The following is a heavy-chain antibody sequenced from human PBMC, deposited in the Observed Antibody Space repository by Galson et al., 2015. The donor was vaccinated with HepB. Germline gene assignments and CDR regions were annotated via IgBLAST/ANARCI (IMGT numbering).Heavy chain of an antibody. CDR1: GLRFSSYG. V-gene: IGHV3-30*02. J-gene: IGHJ4*02. Sequence: SLRLSCAVSGLRFSSYGMHWVRQAPGKGPQWVAYIRYDGSTTYYGESVRGRFTISRDNSKNTLHLQMNSLRPEDTALYYCAKDSGGWPPLPFDYWGQGTQVTVSS. CDR3: AKDSGGWPPLPFDY. CDR2: IRYDGSTT. D-gene: IGHD2-15*01.